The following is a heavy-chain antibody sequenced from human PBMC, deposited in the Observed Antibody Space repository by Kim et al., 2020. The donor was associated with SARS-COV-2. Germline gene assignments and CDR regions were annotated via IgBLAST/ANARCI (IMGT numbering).Heavy chain of an antibody. Sequence: GGSLRLSCAASGFTFSSYAMSWVRQAPGKGLEWVSAISGSGGSTYYADSVKGRFTISRDNSKNTLYLQMNSLRAEDTAVYYCAKGRYYYGSGSSPRRLYYYYGMDVWGQGTTVTVSS. CDR3: AKGRYYYGSGSSPRRLYYYYGMDV. D-gene: IGHD3-10*01. J-gene: IGHJ6*02. CDR2: ISGSGGST. CDR1: GFTFSSYA. V-gene: IGHV3-23*01.